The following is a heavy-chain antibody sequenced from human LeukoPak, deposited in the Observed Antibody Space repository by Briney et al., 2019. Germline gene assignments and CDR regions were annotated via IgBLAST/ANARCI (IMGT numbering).Heavy chain of an antibody. D-gene: IGHD3-22*01. CDR2: INPNSGGT. J-gene: IGHJ4*02. Sequence: ASVKVSCKASGYTFTGYHMHWVRQAPGQGLEWMGWINPNSGGTNYARKFQGRVTMTRDTSISTAYMELSRLRSDDTAVYYCARSAYYYDSSGYHAVDYWGQGTLVTVSS. V-gene: IGHV1-2*02. CDR1: GYTFTGYH. CDR3: ARSAYYYDSSGYHAVDY.